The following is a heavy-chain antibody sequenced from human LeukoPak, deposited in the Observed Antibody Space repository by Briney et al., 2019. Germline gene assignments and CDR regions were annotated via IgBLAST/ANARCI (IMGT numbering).Heavy chain of an antibody. D-gene: IGHD1-7*01. CDR2: ISTGNGNT. Sequence: ASVKVSCKASGDTFIIYGITWVRQAPGQGLEWMGWISTGNGNTNSGQKFQGRVTMTTDKSTGTAHMELRSLRSDDTAMYYCATANNWNYALGYWGQGTLVTVSS. J-gene: IGHJ4*02. V-gene: IGHV1-18*01. CDR3: ATANNWNYALGY. CDR1: GDTFIIYG.